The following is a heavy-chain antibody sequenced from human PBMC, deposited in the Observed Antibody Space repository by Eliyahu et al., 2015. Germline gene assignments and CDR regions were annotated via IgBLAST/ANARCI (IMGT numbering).Heavy chain of an antibody. Sequence: QVQLQESGPGLVKPSETLSLTCAVSGYSISSGYYWGWIRQPPGKGLEWIGSIYHSGSTYYNPSLKSRVTISVDTSKNQFSLKLSSVTAADTAVYYCARERHYDILGSGMDVWGQGTTVTVSS. V-gene: IGHV4-38-2*02. CDR3: ARERHYDILGSGMDV. CDR2: IYHSGST. D-gene: IGHD3-9*01. CDR1: GYSISSGYY. J-gene: IGHJ6*02.